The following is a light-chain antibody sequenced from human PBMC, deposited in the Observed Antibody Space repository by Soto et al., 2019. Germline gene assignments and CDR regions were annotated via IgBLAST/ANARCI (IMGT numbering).Light chain of an antibody. V-gene: IGLV2-14*01. CDR3: SSYTSSSTLL. J-gene: IGLJ2*01. Sequence: QSALTQPASVSGSPGQSITISCTGTRSDVGGYNYVSWDQQHPGKAPKLMIYDVSNRPSGVSNRFSGSKSGNTASLTISGLQAEDEADYYCSSYTSSSTLLFGGGTQLTVL. CDR2: DVS. CDR1: RSDVGGYNY.